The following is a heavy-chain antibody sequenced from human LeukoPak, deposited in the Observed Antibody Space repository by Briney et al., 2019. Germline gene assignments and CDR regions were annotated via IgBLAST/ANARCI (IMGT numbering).Heavy chain of an antibody. D-gene: IGHD3-10*01. CDR1: GGSISSSNYY. V-gene: IGHV4-39*07. CDR3: ARETYYYGSGIRYFDL. J-gene: IGHJ2*01. CDR2: IYYRGNA. Sequence: SETLSLTCTVSGGSISSSNYYWAWIRQPPGQGLEWIGGIYYRGNAYYNPSLKSRVTISVDTSKNQFSLKLSSVTAADTAVYYCARETYYYGSGIRYFDLWGRGTLVTVSS.